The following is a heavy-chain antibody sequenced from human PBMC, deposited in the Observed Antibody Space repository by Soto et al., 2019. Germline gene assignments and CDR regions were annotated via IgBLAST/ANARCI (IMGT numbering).Heavy chain of an antibody. CDR1: GAALNSRTYY. CDR3: ARLRIATNNYKWFDP. CDR2: IYVTGAV. J-gene: IGHJ5*02. D-gene: IGHD2-21*01. V-gene: IGHV4-31*03. Sequence: SETLSLTSNVSGAALNSRTYYWISIRQVPGKGLEWIGHIYVTGAVDYNPSLRDRITISQDTSERQFSLNLRLVTAADTAVYYCARLRIATNNYKWFDPWGQGTLVTVSS.